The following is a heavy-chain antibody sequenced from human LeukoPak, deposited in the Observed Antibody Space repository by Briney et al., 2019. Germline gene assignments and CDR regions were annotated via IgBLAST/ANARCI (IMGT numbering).Heavy chain of an antibody. CDR1: GGSISSSY. Sequence: PSETLSLTCTVSGGSISSSYWSWIRQPPGKGLEWIGYIYYSGSTDYNPSLKSRVTISVDTSKNQFSLKLTSVTAADTAVYYCAGGLFGEFDYWGQGTLVTVSS. CDR2: IYYSGST. J-gene: IGHJ4*02. CDR3: AGGLFGEFDY. V-gene: IGHV4-59*08. D-gene: IGHD3-10*01.